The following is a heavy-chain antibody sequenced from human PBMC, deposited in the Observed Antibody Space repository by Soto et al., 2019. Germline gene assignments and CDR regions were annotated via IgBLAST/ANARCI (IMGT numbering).Heavy chain of an antibody. Sequence: PGGSLRLSCAASGFTFSDYYMSWIRQAPGKGLEWVSYISSSSSYTNYADSVKGRFTISRDNAKNSLYLQMNSLRAEDTALYYCARAGSYDILTGYFYWGQGTLVTVSS. D-gene: IGHD3-9*01. V-gene: IGHV3-11*05. CDR2: ISSSSSYT. CDR1: GFTFSDYY. J-gene: IGHJ4*02. CDR3: ARAGSYDILTGYFY.